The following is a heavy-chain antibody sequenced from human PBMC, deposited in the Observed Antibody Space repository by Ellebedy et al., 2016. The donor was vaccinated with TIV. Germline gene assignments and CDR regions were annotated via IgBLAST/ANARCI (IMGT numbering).Heavy chain of an antibody. J-gene: IGHJ4*02. Sequence: GESLKISCAASGFTFYSYSVNWVRQTPGKGLEWISYISSSYEMWYADSVKGRFTISRDNAKNSLYLQMNSLRAEDTAVYYCARLGVIAAAGASDYWGQGTLVTVSS. CDR3: ARLGVIAAAGASDY. D-gene: IGHD6-13*01. CDR1: GFTFYSYS. V-gene: IGHV3-48*01. CDR2: ISSSYEM.